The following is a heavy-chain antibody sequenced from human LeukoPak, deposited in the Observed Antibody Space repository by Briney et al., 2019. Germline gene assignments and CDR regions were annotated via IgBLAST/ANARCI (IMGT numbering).Heavy chain of an antibody. CDR1: GGSLSSGGYS. J-gene: IGHJ4*02. Sequence: SETLSLTCAVSGGSLSSGGYSWSWIRQPPGKGLEWIGYIYHSGSTYYNPSLKSRVTISVDRSKNQFSLKLSSVTAADTAVYYCARGGYGDPYLWGQATLVTVSS. CDR3: ARGGYGDPYL. CDR2: IYHSGST. D-gene: IGHD4-17*01. V-gene: IGHV4-30-2*01.